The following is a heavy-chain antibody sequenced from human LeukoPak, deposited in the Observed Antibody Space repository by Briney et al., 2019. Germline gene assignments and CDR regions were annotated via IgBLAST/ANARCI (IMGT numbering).Heavy chain of an antibody. CDR1: GGSISRYY. CDR3: ARDYDILTGYYGGDAFDI. D-gene: IGHD3-9*01. Sequence: SETLPLTCPVCGGSISRYYWSGIRQPASRGGEGIGRIYTSGSTNYNPSLKSRVTMSVDTSKNQFSLKLSSVTAADTAVYYCARDYDILTGYYGGDAFDIWGQGTMVTVSS. J-gene: IGHJ3*02. V-gene: IGHV4-4*07. CDR2: IYTSGST.